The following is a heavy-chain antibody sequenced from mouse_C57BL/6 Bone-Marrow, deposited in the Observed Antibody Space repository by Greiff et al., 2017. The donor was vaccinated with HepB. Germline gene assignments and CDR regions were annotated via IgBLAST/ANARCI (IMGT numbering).Heavy chain of an antibody. J-gene: IGHJ4*01. CDR2: IYPGGGYT. CDR1: GYTFTNYW. CDR3: ARGDYAYYYAMDY. Sequence: QVQLQQSGAELVRPGTSVKMSCKASGYTFTNYWIGWAKQRPGHGLEWIGDIYPGGGYTNYNEKFKGKATLTADKSSSTAYMQFSSLTSEDSAIYYCARGDYAYYYAMDYWGQGTSVTVSS. V-gene: IGHV1-63*01. D-gene: IGHD2-4*01.